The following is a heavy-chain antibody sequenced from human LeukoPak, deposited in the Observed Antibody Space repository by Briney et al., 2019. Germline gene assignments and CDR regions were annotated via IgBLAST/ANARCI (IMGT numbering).Heavy chain of an antibody. CDR2: INPSGDNT. Sequence: GASVKVSCKASGYTFTSDFIHWARQAPGQGLEWMGAINPSGDNTWYAQKFQGRVTMTRDTSSNTVYLELISLRSEDTAVYYCARELGGGHFDYWGQGALVTVSS. V-gene: IGHV1-46*01. CDR1: GYTFTSDF. D-gene: IGHD2-15*01. J-gene: IGHJ4*02. CDR3: ARELGGGHFDY.